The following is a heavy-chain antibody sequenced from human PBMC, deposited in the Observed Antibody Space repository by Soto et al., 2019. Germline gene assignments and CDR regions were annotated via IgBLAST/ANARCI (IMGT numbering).Heavy chain of an antibody. CDR3: ARENWHFDY. CDR1: GYSFSEFR. J-gene: IGHJ4*02. Sequence: QVQLVQSGAEVKKPGASVKVSCRTSGYSFSEFRMHWVRQAPGQGLEWLGWVNPINVNTNNAQDFQGRVTMTRDASTKTVYMELSSLTSDDTSTVYCARENWHFDYWGQGTLITVSS. V-gene: IGHV1-2*02. CDR2: VNPINVNT.